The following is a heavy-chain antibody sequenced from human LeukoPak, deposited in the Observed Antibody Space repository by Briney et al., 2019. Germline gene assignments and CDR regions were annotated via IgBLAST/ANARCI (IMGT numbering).Heavy chain of an antibody. CDR1: GFTVSSSY. CDR2: IHSGGTT. D-gene: IGHD5-18*01. J-gene: IGHJ4*02. V-gene: IGHV3-53*01. Sequence: GGSLRLSCAASGFTVSSSYMSWVRQAPGKGLEWVSTIHSGGTTYYADSEKGRFTISRDNSMNALYLQMNSLRAEDTAVYYCARTRGYGFDCWGPGTLVTVSS. CDR3: ARTRGYGFDC.